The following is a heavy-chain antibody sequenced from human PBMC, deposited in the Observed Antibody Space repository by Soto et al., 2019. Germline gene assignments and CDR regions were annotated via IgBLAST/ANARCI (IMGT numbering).Heavy chain of an antibody. J-gene: IGHJ5*02. CDR3: ANGRFLEWLLPDNWFDP. V-gene: IGHV3-23*01. Sequence: PGGSLRLSCAAAGFTFSDYAMNWVRQAPGKGLEWVSAISGSGANTYYADSVKGRFTISRDNSKNMLYLQMNSLRDEDTAVYYCANGRFLEWLLPDNWFDPWGRGTLVTVSS. CDR2: ISGSGANT. D-gene: IGHD3-3*01. CDR1: GFTFSDYA.